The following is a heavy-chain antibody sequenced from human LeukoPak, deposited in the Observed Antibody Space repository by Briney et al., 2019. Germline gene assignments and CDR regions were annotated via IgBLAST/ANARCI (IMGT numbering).Heavy chain of an antibody. J-gene: IGHJ4*02. CDR1: RFTFSSYN. CDR2: IRSSISDK. CDR3: AGGGAAGTFLETNYFDS. Sequence: GGSLRLSRAAARFTFSSYNMHWVRQAPGKGLEWVSSIRSSISDKYYADSAKGRFSISGDNAKNSLYLQMNSLRAEDTAVYYCAGGGAAGTFLETNYFDSWGQGTLVTVSS. D-gene: IGHD6-13*01. V-gene: IGHV3-21*01.